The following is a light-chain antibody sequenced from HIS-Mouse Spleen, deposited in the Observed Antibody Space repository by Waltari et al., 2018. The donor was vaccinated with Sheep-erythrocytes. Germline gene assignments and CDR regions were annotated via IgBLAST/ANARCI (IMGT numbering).Light chain of an antibody. CDR3: LQDYNYPYT. J-gene: IGKJ2*01. V-gene: IGKV1-6*01. CDR2: AAS. Sequence: AIQMTQSPSSLSASVGDRVNIPCRASQGIRNDLGWYQQKPGKAPKLLIYAASSLQSGVPSRFSGSGSGTDFTLTISSLQPEDFATYYCLQDYNYPYTFGQGTKLEIK. CDR1: QGIRND.